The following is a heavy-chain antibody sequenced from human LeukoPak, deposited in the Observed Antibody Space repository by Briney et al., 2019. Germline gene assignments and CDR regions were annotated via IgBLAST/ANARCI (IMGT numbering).Heavy chain of an antibody. Sequence: ASVKVSCKASGYTFTSYYMHWVRQAPGQGLEWMGIINPSGSSTSYAQKFQGRVTMTRDTSTSTVYMELSSLRSEDTAVYYCARGASNYDFWSGYSPSYFDYWGQGTLVTVSS. CDR3: ARGASNYDFWSGYSPSYFDY. D-gene: IGHD3-3*01. CDR1: GYTFTSYY. CDR2: INPSGSST. V-gene: IGHV1-46*01. J-gene: IGHJ4*02.